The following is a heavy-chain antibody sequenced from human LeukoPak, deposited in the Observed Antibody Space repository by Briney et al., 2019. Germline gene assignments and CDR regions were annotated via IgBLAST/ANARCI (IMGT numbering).Heavy chain of an antibody. CDR2: INPNSGGT. V-gene: IGHV1-2*02. D-gene: IGHD1-26*01. CDR1: GYTFTAYH. J-gene: IGHJ3*01. CDR3: ARDQGGDTFDV. Sequence: VASVEVSCKTSGYTFTAYHMHWLRRGPGQGLEWMGWINPNSGGTHYAQKFQGRVTMTRDTSIITAYMELSRLTSDDTAVYYCARDQGGDTFDVWGQGTMVTVSS.